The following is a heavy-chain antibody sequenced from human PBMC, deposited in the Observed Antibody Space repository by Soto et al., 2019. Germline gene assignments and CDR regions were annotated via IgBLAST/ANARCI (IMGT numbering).Heavy chain of an antibody. CDR3: AKEDLSSGNAGTFQH. J-gene: IGHJ1*01. D-gene: IGHD6-19*01. CDR1: GFTFSSYP. CDR2: IGHDGKAT. V-gene: IGHV3-30*04. Sequence: GGSLRLSCAASGFTFSSYPMHWLRQAPGKGLEWVAAIGHDGKATHLADSVKGRFTISRDNPKNTLYLQIDSLRVDDTAVYYCAKEDLSSGNAGTFQHWGQGTLVTVSS.